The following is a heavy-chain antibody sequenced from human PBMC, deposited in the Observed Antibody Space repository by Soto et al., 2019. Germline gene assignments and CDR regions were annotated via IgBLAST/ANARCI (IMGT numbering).Heavy chain of an antibody. D-gene: IGHD2-15*01. CDR3: ASRTDCSGGSCDPFDAFDI. CDR1: GGSVSSGSYY. V-gene: IGHV4-61*01. Sequence: PSETLSLTCTVSGGSVSSGSYYWSWIRQPPGKGLEWIGYIYYSGSTNYNPSLKSRVTISVDTSKNQFSLKLSSVTAADTAVYYCASRTDCSGGSCDPFDAFDIWGQGTMVT. J-gene: IGHJ3*02. CDR2: IYYSGST.